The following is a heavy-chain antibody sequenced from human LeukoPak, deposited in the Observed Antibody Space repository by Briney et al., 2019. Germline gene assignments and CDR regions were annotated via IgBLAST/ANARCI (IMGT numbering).Heavy chain of an antibody. CDR3: AKSSPNRLLRYFDWWARGYFDY. CDR2: ISGSGGST. J-gene: IGHJ4*02. Sequence: GGSLRLSCAASGFTFSSYGMGWVRQAPGKGLKGVSAISGSGGSTYYADSVKGRFTISRDNSKNTLYLQMNSLIAEDKAVYYCAKSSPNRLLRYFDWWARGYFDYWGQGTLVTVSS. D-gene: IGHD3-9*01. CDR1: GFTFSSYG. V-gene: IGHV3-23*01.